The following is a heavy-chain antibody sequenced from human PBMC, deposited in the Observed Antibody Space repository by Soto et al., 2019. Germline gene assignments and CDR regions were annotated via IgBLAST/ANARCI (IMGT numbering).Heavy chain of an antibody. J-gene: IGHJ6*02. CDR1: GYTFTTYA. Sequence: ASVKVSCKASGYTFTTYAMHWVRQAPGQRLEWMGWLNPARSKTTYAQKFQGRVTMTRDTSTGTDYMELSSLTSEDAATYYCAREGPIGEYYGMDVWGQGTTVTVSS. CDR3: AREGPIGEYYGMDV. CDR2: LNPARSKT. D-gene: IGHD2-15*01. V-gene: IGHV1-3*01.